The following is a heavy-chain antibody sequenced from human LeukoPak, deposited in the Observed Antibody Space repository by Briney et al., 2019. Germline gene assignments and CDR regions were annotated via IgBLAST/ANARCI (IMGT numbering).Heavy chain of an antibody. Sequence: GGSLRLSCAVSGFIFSNYAMRWVRQAPEKGLEWVSGISGSGGSTYSADSVKGRFTISRDNSKNTLYLQMNSLRAEDTAVYYCAKAQTHYYYGMDVWGQGTTVTVSS. CDR3: AKAQTHYYYGMDV. CDR1: GFIFSNYA. CDR2: ISGSGGST. V-gene: IGHV3-23*01. J-gene: IGHJ6*02.